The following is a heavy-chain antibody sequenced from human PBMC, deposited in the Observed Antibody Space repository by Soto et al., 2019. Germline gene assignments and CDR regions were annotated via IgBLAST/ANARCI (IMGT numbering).Heavy chain of an antibody. CDR3: ARDLTNYYDSSGSYFDY. D-gene: IGHD3-22*01. Sequence: PGGSLRLSCAACGFIFSSYSINWVRQAPGKGLEWVSSISSSSSYIYYADSVKGRFTISRDNAKNSLYLQMNSLRAEDTAVYYCARDLTNYYDSSGSYFDYWGQGTLVTVSS. J-gene: IGHJ4*02. CDR1: GFIFSSYS. V-gene: IGHV3-21*01. CDR2: ISSSSSYI.